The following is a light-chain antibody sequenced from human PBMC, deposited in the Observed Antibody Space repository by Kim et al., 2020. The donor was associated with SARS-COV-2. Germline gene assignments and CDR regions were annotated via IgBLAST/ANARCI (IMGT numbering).Light chain of an antibody. CDR1: SSDVGRYNY. CDR3: SSYTTSNSWV. V-gene: IGLV2-14*03. J-gene: IGLJ3*02. Sequence: QSALTQPASVSGSPGQSITISCTGTSSDVGRYNYVSWYQQHPGKAPKLMIYDVSKRPSGVSNRFSGSKSGNTASLTVSGLQAEDEADYYCSSYTTSNSWVFGGGTKVTVL. CDR2: DVS.